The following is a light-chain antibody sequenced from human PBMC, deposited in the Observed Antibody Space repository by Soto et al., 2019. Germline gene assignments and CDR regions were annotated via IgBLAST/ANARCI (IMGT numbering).Light chain of an antibody. CDR2: NND. Sequence: QSVLTQPPSASETPGQRVTISCSGGNSNIGGDTVNWYQKLPGTAPKLLIYNNDQRPSGVPDRFSGSKSGTSASLAISGLQSEDEAHYCCATWDDSLNAVVFGGGTKLTVL. CDR1: NSNIGGDT. J-gene: IGLJ2*01. V-gene: IGLV1-44*01. CDR3: ATWDDSLNAVV.